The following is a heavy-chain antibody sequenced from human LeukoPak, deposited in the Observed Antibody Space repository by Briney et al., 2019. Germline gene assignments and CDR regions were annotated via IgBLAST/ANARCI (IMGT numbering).Heavy chain of an antibody. CDR1: GFTFSSYG. D-gene: IGHD1-14*01. CDR3: ANGKRPQEYYFDY. Sequence: PGGSLRLSCAASGFTFSSYGMHWVRQAPGKGLEWVAVISYDGSNKYYADSVKGRFTISRDNSKNTLYLQMNSLRAEDTAVYYCANGKRPQEYYFDYWGQGALVTVSS. V-gene: IGHV3-30*18. J-gene: IGHJ4*02. CDR2: ISYDGSNK.